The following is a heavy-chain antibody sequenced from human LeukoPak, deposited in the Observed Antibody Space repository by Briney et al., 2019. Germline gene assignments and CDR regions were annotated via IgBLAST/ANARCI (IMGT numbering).Heavy chain of an antibody. CDR3: ARVSVGATGLNWFDP. J-gene: IGHJ5*02. Sequence: SETLSLTCTVSGGSIGSYYWSWIRQPPGKGLEWIGYIYYSGSTNYNPSLKSRVTISVDTSKNQFSLKLSSVTAADTAVYHCARVSVGATGLNWFDPWGQGTLVTVSS. CDR2: IYYSGST. V-gene: IGHV4-59*01. CDR1: GGSIGSYY. D-gene: IGHD1-26*01.